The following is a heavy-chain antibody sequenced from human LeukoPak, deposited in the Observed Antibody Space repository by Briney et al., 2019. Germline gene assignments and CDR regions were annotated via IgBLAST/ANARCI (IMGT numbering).Heavy chain of an antibody. CDR3: ARGYCSSTSCYNEPLFDY. V-gene: IGHV3-30-3*01. J-gene: IGHJ4*02. Sequence: GGSLRLSCAASGFTFSSYAMHWVRQAPGKGLEWVAVISYDGSNKYYADSVKGRFTISRDNSKNTLYLQMNSLRAEDTAVYYCARGYCSSTSCYNEPLFDYWAREPWSPSPQ. CDR2: ISYDGSNK. CDR1: GFTFSSYA. D-gene: IGHD2-2*02.